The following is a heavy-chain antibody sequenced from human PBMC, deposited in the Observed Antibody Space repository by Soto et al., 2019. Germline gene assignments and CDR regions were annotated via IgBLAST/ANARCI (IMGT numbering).Heavy chain of an antibody. CDR1: GFTFSDYY. CDR2: ISSSGSTI. CDR3: ERDTMRLAFGVVHYYYYGMDV. V-gene: IGHV3-11*01. J-gene: IGHJ6*02. Sequence: GGSLRLSCAASGFTFSDYYMSWIRQAPGKGLEWVSYISSSGSTIYYADSVKGRFTISRDNAKNSLYLQMNSLRAEDTAVYYCERDTMRLAFGVVHYYYYGMDVWGPGTTLTVSS. D-gene: IGHD3-3*01.